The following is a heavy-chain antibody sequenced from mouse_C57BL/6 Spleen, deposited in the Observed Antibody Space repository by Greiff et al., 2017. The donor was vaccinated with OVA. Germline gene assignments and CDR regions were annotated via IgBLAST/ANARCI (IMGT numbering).Heavy chain of an antibody. D-gene: IGHD2-5*01. J-gene: IGHJ4*01. CDR1: GFTFSDYG. CDR3: ARPPYSNYGGYAMDY. Sequence: EVKLMESGGGLVKPGGSLKLSCAASGFTFSDYGMHWVRQAPEKGLEWVAYISSGSSTIYYADTVKGRFTISRDNAKNTLFLQMTSLRSEDTAMYYCARPPYSNYGGYAMDYWGQGTSVTVSS. CDR2: ISSGSSTI. V-gene: IGHV5-17*01.